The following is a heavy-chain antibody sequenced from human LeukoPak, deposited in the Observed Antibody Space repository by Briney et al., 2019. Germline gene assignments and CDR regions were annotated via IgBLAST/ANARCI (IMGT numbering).Heavy chain of an antibody. Sequence: GASVKVSCKASGYTFTSYGISWVRQAPGQGLEWMGIINPSGGSTGYAQKFQGRVTMTRDTSTSTVYMELSSLRSEDTAVYYCAREVGIRGHFDHWGRGTPVTVSS. CDR1: GYTFTSYG. CDR2: INPSGGST. CDR3: AREVGIRGHFDH. J-gene: IGHJ4*02. V-gene: IGHV1-46*01. D-gene: IGHD1-26*01.